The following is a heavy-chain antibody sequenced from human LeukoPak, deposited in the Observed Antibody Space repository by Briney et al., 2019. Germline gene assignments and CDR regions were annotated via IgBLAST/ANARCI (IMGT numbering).Heavy chain of an antibody. Sequence: SETLSLTCTVSGGSISSYYWSWIRQPPGKGLEWLGYIYYSGSTNYNPSLKSRVTISVDTSKNQFSLKLSSVTAADTAVYYCARHVRNYDILTGYYAEGIDYWGQGTLVTVSS. V-gene: IGHV4-59*08. J-gene: IGHJ4*02. D-gene: IGHD3-9*01. CDR3: ARHVRNYDILTGYYAEGIDY. CDR1: GGSISSYY. CDR2: IYYSGST.